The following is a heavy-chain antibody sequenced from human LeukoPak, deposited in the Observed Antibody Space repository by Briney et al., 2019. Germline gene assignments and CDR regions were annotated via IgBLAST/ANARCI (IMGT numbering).Heavy chain of an antibody. D-gene: IGHD2-2*01. J-gene: IGHJ4*02. CDR3: VRDNLGTCTSTTCSFL. CDR1: GFTFSSFW. CDR2: MNQDGSEK. V-gene: IGHV3-7*01. Sequence: GGSLRLSCAASGFTFSSFWMTWVRQAPGKGLEWVANMNQDGSEKRYVDSVKGRFTISRDNAKNSVYLQMNSLRAEDTAVYYCVRDNLGTCTSTTCSFLWGQGTLVTVSS.